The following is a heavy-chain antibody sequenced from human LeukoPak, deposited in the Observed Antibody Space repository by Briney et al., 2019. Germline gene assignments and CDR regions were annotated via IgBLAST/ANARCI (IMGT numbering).Heavy chain of an antibody. Sequence: SQTLSLTCTVSGGSISSGGYYWSWIRQPPGKGLEWIGYIYPSGSTYYNPSLKSRVTISVDRSKNQFSLKLSSVTAADTAAYYCARDPIPGIAAAGALDWGQGTLVTVSS. D-gene: IGHD6-13*01. CDR2: IYPSGST. V-gene: IGHV4-30-2*01. CDR3: ARDPIPGIAAAGALD. CDR1: GGSISSGGYY. J-gene: IGHJ4*02.